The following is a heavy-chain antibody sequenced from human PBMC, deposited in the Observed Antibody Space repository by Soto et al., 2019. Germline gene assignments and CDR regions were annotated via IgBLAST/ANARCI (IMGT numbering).Heavy chain of an antibody. J-gene: IGHJ4*02. CDR1: GFTFSDYY. CDR2: TRNKASSYTT. Sequence: EVQLVESGGGLVQPGGSLRLSCAASGFTFSDYYMDWVRQVPGKGLEWVGRTRNKASSYTTEYVPSVRGRFSISRDASKDSMYLQMNGLKTEDTAVYYCARDTGGSYDYWGQGALVTVSS. D-gene: IGHD1-26*01. CDR3: ARDTGGSYDY. V-gene: IGHV3-72*01.